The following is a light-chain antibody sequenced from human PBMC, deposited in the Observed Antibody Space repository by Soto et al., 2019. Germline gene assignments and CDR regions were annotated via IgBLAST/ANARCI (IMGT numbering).Light chain of an antibody. V-gene: IGLV2-14*01. J-gene: IGLJ2*01. CDR1: SSDVGGYNY. Sequence: QSALTQPASVSGSPGQSITISCTGTSSDVGGYNYVSWYQQHPGKAPKLMIYDVSNRPSGVSNRFSGSKSGNTASLTISGLQAEDEADYCCSSYTSSSTPRVVFGGGTKVTVL. CDR2: DVS. CDR3: SSYTSSSTPRVV.